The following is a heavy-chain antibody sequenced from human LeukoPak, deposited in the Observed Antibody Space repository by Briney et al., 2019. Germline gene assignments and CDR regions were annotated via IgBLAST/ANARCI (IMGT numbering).Heavy chain of an antibody. CDR2: ISSSSSI. Sequence: GGSLRLSCAASGFTFSSSSMNWVRQAPGKGLEWVSYISSSSSIYYADSVKGRFTISRDNAKNSLYLQMNSLRAEDTAVYYCARGYVLRGGFDPWGQGTLVTVSS. CDR3: ARGYVLRGGFDP. D-gene: IGHD2-15*01. V-gene: IGHV3-48*04. CDR1: GFTFSSSS. J-gene: IGHJ5*02.